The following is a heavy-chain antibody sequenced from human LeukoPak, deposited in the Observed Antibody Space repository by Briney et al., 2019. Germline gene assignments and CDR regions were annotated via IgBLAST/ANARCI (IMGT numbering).Heavy chain of an antibody. CDR2: IIPMFDAP. V-gene: IGHV1-69*01. CDR1: GGSFSSVV. CDR3: ATSFGV. D-gene: IGHD2-8*01. J-gene: IGHJ4*02. Sequence: ASVKVSCKASGGSFSSVVLSWVRQAPGQGLEWMGVIIPMFDAPKYAQKFQGRVTINADDSTSTAYMELNSLKSEDTAVYFCATSFGVWGQGSLVTVSS.